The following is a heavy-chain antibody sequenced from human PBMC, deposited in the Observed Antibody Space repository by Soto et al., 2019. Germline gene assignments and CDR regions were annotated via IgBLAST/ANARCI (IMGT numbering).Heavy chain of an antibody. CDR2: ISSSSSYI. Sequence: GGSLRLSCAASGFTFSSYSMNWVRQAPGKGLEWVSSISSSSSYIYYADSVKGRFTISRDNAKNSLYLQMNSLKAEDTAVYYCARESGRSTMVRGAIGTFDYWGQGTLVTVSS. J-gene: IGHJ4*02. CDR3: ARESGRSTMVRGAIGTFDY. D-gene: IGHD3-10*01. CDR1: GFTFSSYS. V-gene: IGHV3-21*01.